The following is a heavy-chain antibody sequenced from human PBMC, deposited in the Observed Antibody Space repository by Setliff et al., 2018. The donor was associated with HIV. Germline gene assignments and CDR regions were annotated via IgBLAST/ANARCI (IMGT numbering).Heavy chain of an antibody. D-gene: IGHD3-3*01. CDR3: TRHQYDFWSGYDYYYYMDV. CDR2: IYTSGST. CDR1: GGSISSGSYY. Sequence: KPSETLSLTCTVSGGSISSGSYYWSWIRQPAGKGLEWIGHIYTSGSTNYNPSLKSRVTISVEKSKNQFSLNLSSVTAADTAVYYCTRHQYDFWSGYDYYYYMDVWGKGTTVTVSS. J-gene: IGHJ6*03. V-gene: IGHV4-61*09.